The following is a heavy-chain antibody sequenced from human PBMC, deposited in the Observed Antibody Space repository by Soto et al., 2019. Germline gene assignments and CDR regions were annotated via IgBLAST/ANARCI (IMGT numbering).Heavy chain of an antibody. D-gene: IGHD3-10*01. CDR3: ARWAFDRESGSNRPFDY. CDR1: GGSISSYY. V-gene: IGHV4-59*01. CDR2: IYYSGST. Sequence: SETLSLTCTVAGGSISSYYWSWIRQPPGKGLEWIGYIYYSGSTNYNPSLKSRVTISVDTSKNQFSLKLSSVTAADTAVYSCARWAFDRESGSNRPFDYWGQGTLVTVSS. J-gene: IGHJ4*02.